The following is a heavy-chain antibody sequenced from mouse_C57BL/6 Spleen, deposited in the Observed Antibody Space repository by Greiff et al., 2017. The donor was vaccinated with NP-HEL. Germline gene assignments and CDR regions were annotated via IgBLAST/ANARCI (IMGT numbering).Heavy chain of an antibody. J-gene: IGHJ4*01. Sequence: QVQLQQPGTELVKPGASVKLSCKASGYTFTSYWMHWVKQRPGQGLEWIGNINPSNGGTNYNEKFKSKATLTVDKSSSTAYMQHSSMTSEDSAVYYCARTDGYYVSSSAMDYWGQGTSVTVSS. CDR2: INPSNGGT. V-gene: IGHV1-53*01. CDR3: ARTDGYYVSSSAMDY. D-gene: IGHD2-3*01. CDR1: GYTFTSYW.